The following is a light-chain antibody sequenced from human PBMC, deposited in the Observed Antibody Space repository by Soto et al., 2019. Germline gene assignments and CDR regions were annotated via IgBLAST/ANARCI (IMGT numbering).Light chain of an antibody. V-gene: IGKV1-13*02. CDR1: QGISNY. Sequence: AIELTQSPSSLSASVGDRVTITCRASQGISNYLAWYQQKPGKAPKLLIYDASSLESGVPSRFSGSGSGTEFTLTISSLQPDDFATYYCQHYNSYFTFGQGTRLEIK. CDR2: DAS. CDR3: QHYNSYFT. J-gene: IGKJ5*01.